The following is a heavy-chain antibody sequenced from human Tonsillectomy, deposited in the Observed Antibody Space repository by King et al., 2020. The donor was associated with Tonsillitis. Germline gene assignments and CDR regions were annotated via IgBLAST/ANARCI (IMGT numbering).Heavy chain of an antibody. D-gene: IGHD6-13*01. CDR2: IYYSGDT. CDR3: ARHVPGPAVLDS. Sequence: QLQESGPGLVKPSETLSLTCTVSGGSMTNTNYYWGWIRQPPGKGLEWIGRIYYSGDTYYNPSLKSRVTISEDTSKNQFSLKLSSVTAADTAVYHSARHVPGPAVLDSWGQGTLVTVSS. J-gene: IGHJ4*02. CDR1: GGSMTNTNYY. V-gene: IGHV4-39*01.